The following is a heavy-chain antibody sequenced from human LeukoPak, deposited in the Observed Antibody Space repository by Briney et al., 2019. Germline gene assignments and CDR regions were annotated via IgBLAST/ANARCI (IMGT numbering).Heavy chain of an antibody. CDR1: GGSISSYY. J-gene: IGHJ4*02. D-gene: IGHD3-3*01. Sequence: KPSETLSFTCTVSGGSISSYYWSWIRQPAGKGLEWIGRIYTSGSTNYNPSLKSRVTMSVDTSKNQFSLKLSSVTAADTAVYYCARVAADFWSGYYTETYYFDYWGQGTLVTVSS. CDR2: IYTSGST. CDR3: ARVAADFWSGYYTETYYFDY. V-gene: IGHV4-4*07.